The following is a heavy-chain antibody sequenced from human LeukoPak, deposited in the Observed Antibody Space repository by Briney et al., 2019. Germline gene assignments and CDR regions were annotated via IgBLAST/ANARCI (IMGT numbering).Heavy chain of an antibody. D-gene: IGHD1-26*01. V-gene: IGHV3-74*01. CDR1: VFTFSSHC. CDR2: IDSDGSST. Sequence: PGGSLRLPCGVSVFTFSSHCKHWARRATGKGRVGVSHIDSDGSSTSYTDSVQSRFTISRDKAKSTLYLQMNSLRAEDTAVFYCARDLKSFYGMDVWGQGTTVTVSS. J-gene: IGHJ6*02. CDR3: ARDLKSFYGMDV.